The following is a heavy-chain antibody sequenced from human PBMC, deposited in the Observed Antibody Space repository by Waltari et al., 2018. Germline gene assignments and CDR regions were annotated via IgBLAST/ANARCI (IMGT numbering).Heavy chain of an antibody. Sequence: EAQLVESGGSVVQPGGSLRLSCAASGFSLSNYAMAWVRQAPGKGLEWISTISDGGGKTYYADSVKGRFTVSRDNSRSTVYLQMNSLRADDTAIYYCAKDPLYCSRTNCRGFDYWGQGTLVTVSS. CDR3: AKDPLYCSRTNCRGFDY. CDR2: ISDGGGKT. J-gene: IGHJ4*02. D-gene: IGHD2-2*01. V-gene: IGHV3-23*04. CDR1: GFSLSNYA.